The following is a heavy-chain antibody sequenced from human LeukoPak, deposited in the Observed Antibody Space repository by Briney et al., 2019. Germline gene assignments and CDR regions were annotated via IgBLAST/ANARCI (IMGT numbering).Heavy chain of an antibody. CDR1: GYTLTELS. D-gene: IGHD3-22*01. V-gene: IGHV1-24*01. CDR2: FDPEDGET. CDR3: ATSRYYYDSSGYYLDY. J-gene: IGHJ4*02. Sequence: GASVKVSCKVSGYTLTELSMHWVRQAPGKGLEWMGGFDPEDGETIYAQKFQGRVTMTADTSTDTAYMELSSLRSEDTAVYYCATSRYYYDSSGYYLDYWGQGTLVTVSS.